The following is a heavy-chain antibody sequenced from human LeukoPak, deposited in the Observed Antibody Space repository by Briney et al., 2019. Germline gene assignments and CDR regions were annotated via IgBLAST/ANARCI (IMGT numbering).Heavy chain of an antibody. CDR3: AKGLGTSGYHDY. CDR1: GFPFSNYA. Sequence: GGSLRLSCAASGFPFSNYALTWVRQAPGKGLERVSGISDSGDRTYYADSVKGRFTISRDNSKNMLYLQMNSLRVEDTALYYCAKGLGTSGYHDYWGQGTLVTVSS. V-gene: IGHV3-23*01. D-gene: IGHD3-22*01. CDR2: ISDSGDRT. J-gene: IGHJ4*02.